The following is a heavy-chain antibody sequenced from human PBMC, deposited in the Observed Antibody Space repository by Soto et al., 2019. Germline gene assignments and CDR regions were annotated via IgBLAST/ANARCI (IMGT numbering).Heavy chain of an antibody. CDR1: GFTFTTPS. V-gene: IGHV3-23*01. Sequence: EVQVLESGGDLVQPGGSLRLTCAVSGFTFTTPSINWVRQAPGKGLEWVSSISGNGYTTYYADSVTGRFTISTDNSKSTVFLQMNSLRVEDTALYYCAKGVEHSTADAFETWGQGTMVTVSS. CDR2: ISGNGYTT. J-gene: IGHJ3*02. D-gene: IGHD5-18*01. CDR3: AKGVEHSTADAFET.